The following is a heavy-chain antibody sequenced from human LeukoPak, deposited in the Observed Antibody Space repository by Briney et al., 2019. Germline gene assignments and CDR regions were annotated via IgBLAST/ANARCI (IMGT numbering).Heavy chain of an antibody. J-gene: IGHJ6*02. D-gene: IGHD2-8*01. Sequence: PGGSLRLSCAVSGITLSNYGMSWVRQAPGKGLEWVSAISGSGGSTYYADSVKGRFTISRDNSKNTLYLQMNSLGAEDTAVYYCAFLMVPLLDYYYGMDVWGQGTTVTVSS. V-gene: IGHV3-23*01. CDR3: AFLMVPLLDYYYGMDV. CDR2: ISGSGGST. CDR1: GITLSNYG.